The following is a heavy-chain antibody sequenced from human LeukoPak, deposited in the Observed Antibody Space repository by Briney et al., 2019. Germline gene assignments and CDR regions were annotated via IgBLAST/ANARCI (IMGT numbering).Heavy chain of an antibody. D-gene: IGHD3-10*01. CDR3: ARGGYYGSGNDFRFDP. J-gene: IGHJ5*02. CDR2: IHYTGST. CDR1: GGSFSGYY. V-gene: IGHV4-59*01. Sequence: PSETLPLTCAVYGGSFSGYYWSWIRQPPGKGLECIGYIHYTGSTNYNPSLKSRVTISVETSKNQFSLKLKSVTAADTAVYYCARGGYYGSGNDFRFDPWGQGTLVTVSS.